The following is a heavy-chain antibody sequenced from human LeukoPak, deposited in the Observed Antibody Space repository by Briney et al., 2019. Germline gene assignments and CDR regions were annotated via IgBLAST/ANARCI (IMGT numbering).Heavy chain of an antibody. CDR1: GFTFSSYW. V-gene: IGHV3-7*01. J-gene: IGHJ4*02. Sequence: GGSLRLSCAASGFTFSSYWMSWVRQAPGKGLEWVANIKQDGSEKYYVDSVKGRFTISRDNAKNSLYLQMNSLRAEDTAVYYCALSGYSSSWYGYYFDYWGQGTLVTASS. CDR3: ALSGYSSSWYGYYFDY. CDR2: IKQDGSEK. D-gene: IGHD6-13*01.